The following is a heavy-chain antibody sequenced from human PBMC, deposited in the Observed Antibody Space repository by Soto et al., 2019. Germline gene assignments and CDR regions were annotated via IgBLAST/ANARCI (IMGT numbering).Heavy chain of an antibody. D-gene: IGHD3-16*01. J-gene: IGHJ4*02. Sequence: AGGSLRLSCAASGFAFSGYSMNWVRQPPGKGLEWISYISTSGTTVYYADSVRGRFTISRDNARNSLYLQMNSLRAEDTAVYYCARDIGHHYDKFDRWGQGTLVTVSS. CDR2: ISTSGTTV. V-gene: IGHV3-48*01. CDR1: GFAFSGYS. CDR3: ARDIGHHYDKFDR.